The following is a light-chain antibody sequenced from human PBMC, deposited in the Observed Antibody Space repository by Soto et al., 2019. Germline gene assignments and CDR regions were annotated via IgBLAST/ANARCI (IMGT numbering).Light chain of an antibody. Sequence: QSALTQPPSASGSPGQSVTISCTGTSSDVGGYNYVSWYQQHPGKAPKLMIYEVSKRPSGVPDRFSGSKSGNTASLTVSGLQAEDEADYYCATWDDSLNNPVFGGGTKLTVL. CDR1: SSDVGGYNY. CDR2: EVS. J-gene: IGLJ3*02. CDR3: ATWDDSLNNPV. V-gene: IGLV2-8*01.